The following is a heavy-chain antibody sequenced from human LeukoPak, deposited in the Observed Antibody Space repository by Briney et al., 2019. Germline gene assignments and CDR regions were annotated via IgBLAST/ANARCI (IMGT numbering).Heavy chain of an antibody. CDR2: MNPNSGNT. V-gene: IGHV1-8*01. J-gene: IGHJ3*02. CDR3: AREPTRGRAGDNSFDI. CDR1: GYIFNDYD. D-gene: IGHD7-27*01. Sequence: PWASVKVSCKASGYIFNDYDINWVRQAAGQGLEWMGWMNPNSGNTGYAQKFQGRITMTRDTSITTAYMELSGLMPEDTAVYYCAREPTRGRAGDNSFDIWGQGTMVTVSS.